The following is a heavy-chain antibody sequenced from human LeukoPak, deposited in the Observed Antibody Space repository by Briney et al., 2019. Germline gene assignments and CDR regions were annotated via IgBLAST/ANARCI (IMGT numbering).Heavy chain of an antibody. CDR2: IYSGDST. V-gene: IGHV3-66*02. J-gene: IGHJ4*02. CDR1: GFTVSNNY. D-gene: IGHD3-16*01. CDR3: AGRRVLDASFDY. Sequence: GGSLRLSCAASGFTVSNNYMSWVRQAPGKGLEWVSVIYSGDSTYYVESVKGRFTISRDNSKNTLFLQMNRLRAEDTAVYYCAGRRVLDASFDYWGQGTLVTVSS.